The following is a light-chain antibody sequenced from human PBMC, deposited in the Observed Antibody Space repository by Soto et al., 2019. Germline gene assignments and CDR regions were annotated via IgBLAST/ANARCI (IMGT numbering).Light chain of an antibody. CDR1: QGIGVY. Sequence: IHMTQSPSSVSASLGDRVTITFRASQGIGVYLAWFQQKPGNVPKLLIYAASTLQSGVPSRFSGSGSGTDFTLTISSLQPEDVATYYCQKYNSAPLTFGGGTKVDIK. CDR2: AAS. CDR3: QKYNSAPLT. J-gene: IGKJ4*01. V-gene: IGKV1-27*01.